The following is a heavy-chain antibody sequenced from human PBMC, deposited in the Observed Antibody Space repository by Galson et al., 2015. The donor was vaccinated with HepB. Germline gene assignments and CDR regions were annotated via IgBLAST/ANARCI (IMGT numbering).Heavy chain of an antibody. CDR3: AKVPAFWSGAVDY. D-gene: IGHD3-3*01. Sequence: SLRLSCAASGFTFSNYAMSWVHQAPGKGLEWVSAISGSGGSTYYADSVKGRFTISRDNSKNTLYLQMNSLRAEDTAVYYCAKVPAFWSGAVDYWGQGTLVTVSS. J-gene: IGHJ4*02. CDR1: GFTFSNYA. CDR2: ISGSGGST. V-gene: IGHV3-23*01.